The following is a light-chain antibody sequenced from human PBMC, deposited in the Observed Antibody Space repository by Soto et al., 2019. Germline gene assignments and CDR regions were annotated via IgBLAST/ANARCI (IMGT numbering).Light chain of an antibody. V-gene: IGKV1-5*03. CDR2: KAS. J-gene: IGKJ2*01. CDR1: QSVTTW. Sequence: DIQMTQSPSTLSASVGDSGTITCRASQSVTTWLAWYQQKPGKSPKVLIYKASILVSRVPSRFSGSGSGTESTITISSLQPDDFATYSCQQYNTFSTYTFRQGTMAEI. CDR3: QQYNTFSTYT.